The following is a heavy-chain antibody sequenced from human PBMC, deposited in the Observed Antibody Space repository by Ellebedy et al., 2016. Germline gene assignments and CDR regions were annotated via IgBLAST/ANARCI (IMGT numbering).Heavy chain of an antibody. CDR2: IYPGDSDT. CDR3: ARSVGIAASSGGWFDP. Sequence: KVSXXGSGYSFTSYWISWVRQMPGKGLEWMGIIYPGDSDTRYSPSFQGQVTISADKSISTAYLQWSSLKASDTAMYYCARSVGIAASSGGWFDPWGQGTLVTVSS. D-gene: IGHD6-13*01. CDR1: GYSFTSYW. V-gene: IGHV5-51*01. J-gene: IGHJ5*02.